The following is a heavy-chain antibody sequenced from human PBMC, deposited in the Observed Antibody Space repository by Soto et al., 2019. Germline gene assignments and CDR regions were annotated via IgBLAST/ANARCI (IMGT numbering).Heavy chain of an antibody. Sequence: QVQLQESGPGLVKPSVTLSLTCTVSGGSISSYYWSWIRQPPGKGLEWIGYIYYSGSTNYNPSLKSRVTISVDTSKNQFSLKLSSVTAADTAVYYCARRYGGNFDYWGQGTLVIVSS. CDR2: IYYSGST. V-gene: IGHV4-59*01. D-gene: IGHD1-26*01. CDR3: ARRYGGNFDY. J-gene: IGHJ4*02. CDR1: GGSISSYY.